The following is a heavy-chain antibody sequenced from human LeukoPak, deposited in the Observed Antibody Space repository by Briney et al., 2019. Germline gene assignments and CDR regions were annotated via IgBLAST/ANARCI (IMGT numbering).Heavy chain of an antibody. D-gene: IGHD3-22*01. V-gene: IGHV3-23*01. CDR2: ISVSGDNT. Sequence: GGSLRLSCAASGFTFSTYVLSWVRQAPGKGLEWVSTISVSGDNTYYADSVKGRFTISRDNSKNTLYLQMNSLRAEDTAVYYCAKDYPGGDDYDSTPPDYWGQGTLVTVSS. J-gene: IGHJ4*02. CDR1: GFTFSTYV. CDR3: AKDYPGGDDYDSTPPDY.